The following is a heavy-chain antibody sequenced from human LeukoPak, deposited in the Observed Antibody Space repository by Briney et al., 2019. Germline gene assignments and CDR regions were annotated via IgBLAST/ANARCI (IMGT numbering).Heavy chain of an antibody. CDR1: GFTFSSYA. CDR3: ARGGSSDAFDI. D-gene: IGHD6-6*01. J-gene: IGHJ3*02. CDR2: ISYDGSNK. Sequence: GGSLRLSCAASGFTFSSYAMHWVRQAPGKGLEWVAVISYDGSNKYYADSVKGRFTISRDNSKNTLYLQMNSLRAEDTAVYYCARGGSSDAFDIWGQGTMVTVSS. V-gene: IGHV3-30-3*01.